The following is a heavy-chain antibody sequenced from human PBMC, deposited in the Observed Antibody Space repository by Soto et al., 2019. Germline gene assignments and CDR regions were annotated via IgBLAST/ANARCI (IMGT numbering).Heavy chain of an antibody. D-gene: IGHD3-3*01. Sequence: QVQLVQSGAEVRKPGSSVKVSCKASGGTFSSFHITWVRQAPGQGLEWMGRSIPILGIANYAQRFQGRVKTTGDKSTNTVYMELNSMRSDGTAVYYCARGPSSLGDGWGQGTLITASS. CDR3: ARGPSSLGDG. CDR2: SIPILGIA. J-gene: IGHJ4*02. CDR1: GGTFSSFH. V-gene: IGHV1-69*02.